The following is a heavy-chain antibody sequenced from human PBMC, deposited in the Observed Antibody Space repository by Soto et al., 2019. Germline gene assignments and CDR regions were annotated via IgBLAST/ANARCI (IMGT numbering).Heavy chain of an antibody. V-gene: IGHV4-30-2*01. Sequence: SETLSLTCAVSGGSISSGGYSWSWIRQPLGKDLEWIGYIYHSGSTYYDPSLKSRVTISVDRSKNQFSLKLSSVTAADTAVYYCAGLGCYDCSEFSFVIRRQGTMVVVSS. J-gene: IGHJ3*02. CDR2: IYHSGST. CDR3: AGLGCYDCSEFSFVI. CDR1: GGSISSGGYS. D-gene: IGHD3-22*01.